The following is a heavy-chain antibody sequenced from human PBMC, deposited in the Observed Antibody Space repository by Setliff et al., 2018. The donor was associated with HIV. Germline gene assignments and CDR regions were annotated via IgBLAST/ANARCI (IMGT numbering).Heavy chain of an antibody. J-gene: IGHJ3*02. CDR3: AKVFAFGVDGFDI. D-gene: IGHD3-10*01. Sequence: PGGSLRLSCAASGFIFDDYAMGWVRQGPGKGLEWVSTIGAAGYPTHYAESVKGRFTISKDNSQNALYLQMNSLTDEDPAVYYCAKVFAFGVDGFDIWGQGTMVTVSS. CDR1: GFIFDDYA. V-gene: IGHV3-23*01. CDR2: IGAAGYPT.